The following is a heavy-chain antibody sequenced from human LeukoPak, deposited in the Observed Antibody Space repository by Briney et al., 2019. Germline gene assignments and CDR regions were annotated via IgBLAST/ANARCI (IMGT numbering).Heavy chain of an antibody. CDR1: GFTFSSYW. D-gene: IGHD6-6*01. Sequence: GGSLRLSCAASGFTFSSYWMHWVRQAPGKGLVWVSCINSDGSSTSYADSVKGRFTISRDNAKNTLYLQMNSLRAEDTAVYYCARVGIAARPDLQYGMDVWGQGTTVTVSS. J-gene: IGHJ6*02. CDR3: ARVGIAARPDLQYGMDV. CDR2: INSDGSST. V-gene: IGHV3-74*01.